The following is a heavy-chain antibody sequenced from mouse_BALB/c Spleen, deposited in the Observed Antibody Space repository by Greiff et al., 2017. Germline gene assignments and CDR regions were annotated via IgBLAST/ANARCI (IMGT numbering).Heavy chain of an antibody. CDR1: GFTFSGYA. CDR2: ISSGGSS. D-gene: IGHD2-3*01. J-gene: IGHJ3*01. Sequence: EVKLVESGGGLVKPGGSLKLSCAASGFTFSGYAWSWVRQTPEKRLEWVASISSGGSSYYPDSVKGRVTISRDNARNILYLQMSSLRSEDTAMYYCARGEIYDGYVAYWGQGTLVTVSA. CDR3: ARGEIYDGYVAY. V-gene: IGHV5-6-5*01.